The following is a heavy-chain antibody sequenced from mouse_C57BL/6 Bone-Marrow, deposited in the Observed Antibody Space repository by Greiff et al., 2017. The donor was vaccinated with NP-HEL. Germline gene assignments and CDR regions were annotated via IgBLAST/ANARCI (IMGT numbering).Heavy chain of an antibody. CDR2: IYPGSGNT. CDR3: ARRGVITTVVDWYFDV. Sequence: QVQLQQSGAELVRPGASVKLSCKASGYTFTDYYINWVKQRPGQGLEWIARIYPGSGNTYYNEKFKGKATLTAEKSSSTAYMQLSSLTSEDSAVYSCARRGVITTVVDWYFDVWGTGTTVTVSS. D-gene: IGHD1-1*01. CDR1: GYTFTDYY. V-gene: IGHV1-76*01. J-gene: IGHJ1*03.